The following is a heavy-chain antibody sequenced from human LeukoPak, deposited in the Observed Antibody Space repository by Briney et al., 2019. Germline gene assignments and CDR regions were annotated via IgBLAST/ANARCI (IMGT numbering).Heavy chain of an antibody. CDR1: GGSISSYY. CDR2: IYYSGRT. J-gene: IGHJ6*03. V-gene: IGHV4-59*08. D-gene: IGHD6-13*01. Sequence: SETLSLTCSVSGGSISSYYWSWIRQPPGKGLEWIGYIYYSGRTNYNPSLKSRVTISVDTSKNHFSLKLTSVTAADTAVYYCARIATAGIYYMDVWGKGTTVTVSS. CDR3: ARIATAGIYYMDV.